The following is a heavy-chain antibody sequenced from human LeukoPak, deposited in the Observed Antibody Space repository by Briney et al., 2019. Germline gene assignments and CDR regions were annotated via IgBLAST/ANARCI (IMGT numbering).Heavy chain of an antibody. CDR3: ARDAIVRDYSNSDY. CDR1: GYTFTGYY. J-gene: IGHJ4*02. D-gene: IGHD4-11*01. CDR2: INPNSGGT. V-gene: IGHV1-2*02. Sequence: ASVKVSCKASGYTFTGYYIHWVRQAPGQGLEWMGWINPNSGGTNYAQKFQGRVTMTRDTSISTAYMELSRLTSDDTAVYYCARDAIVRDYSNSDYWGRGTLVTVSS.